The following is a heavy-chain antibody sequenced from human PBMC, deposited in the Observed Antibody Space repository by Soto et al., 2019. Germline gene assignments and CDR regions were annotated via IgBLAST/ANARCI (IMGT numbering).Heavy chain of an antibody. CDR2: IYYSGST. D-gene: IGHD6-13*01. V-gene: IGHV4-39*01. CDR1: GGSISSSSYY. J-gene: IGHJ4*02. Sequence: QLQLQESGPGLVKPSETLSLTCTVSGGSISSSSYYWGWIRQPPGKGLEWIGSIYYSGSTYYNPSLKSRVTISVDTSKNQSSLKLSSVTAADTAVYYCARRRGSSSWYYDYWGQGTLVTVSS. CDR3: ARRRGSSSWYYDY.